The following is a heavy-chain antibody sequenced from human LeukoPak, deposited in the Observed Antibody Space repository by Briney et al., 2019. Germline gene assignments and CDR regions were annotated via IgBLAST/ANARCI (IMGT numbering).Heavy chain of an antibody. CDR3: AKGIRDNWYSFDY. V-gene: IGHV3-9*01. J-gene: IGHJ4*02. Sequence: PGGSLRLSCAASGFTFNSYGMHWVRQAPGKGLEWVSAIGWNSGSIGYADSVKGRFTISRDNAKNSLYLQMNNLRAEDTALYHCAKGIRDNWYSFDYWGQGTLVTVSS. CDR1: GFTFNSYG. CDR2: IGWNSGSI. D-gene: IGHD1-1*01.